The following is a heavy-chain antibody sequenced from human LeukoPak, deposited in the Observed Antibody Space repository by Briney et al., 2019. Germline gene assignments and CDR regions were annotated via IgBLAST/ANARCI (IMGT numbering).Heavy chain of an antibody. CDR1: GFTFSSYA. CDR3: ARLTTPNWELQLYYFDY. Sequence: GGSLRLSCAASGFTFSSYAMSWVRQAPGKGLEWVSAISGSGGSTYYADSVKGRFTISRDNSKNTLYLQMNSLRADDTAVYYCARLTTPNWELQLYYFDYWGQGTLVTVSS. CDR2: ISGSGGST. J-gene: IGHJ4*02. D-gene: IGHD1-26*01. V-gene: IGHV3-23*01.